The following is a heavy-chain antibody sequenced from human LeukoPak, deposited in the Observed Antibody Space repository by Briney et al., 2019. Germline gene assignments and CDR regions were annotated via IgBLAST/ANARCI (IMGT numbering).Heavy chain of an antibody. CDR1: GYTFTSYD. V-gene: IGHV1-8*01. J-gene: IGHJ4*02. CDR2: MNPNSGNT. D-gene: IGHD3-3*01. CDR3: ARQAYYDFWSGYYTNYYFDY. Sequence: ASVKVSCKASGYTFTSYDINWVRQATGQGLEWVGRMNPNSGNTGYAQKFQGRVTMTRNTSISTAYMELSSLRSEDTAVYYCARQAYYDFWSGYYTNYYFDYWGQGTLVTVSS.